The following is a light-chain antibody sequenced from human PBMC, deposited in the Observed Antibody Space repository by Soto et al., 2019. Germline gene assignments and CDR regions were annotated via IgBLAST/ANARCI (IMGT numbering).Light chain of an antibody. V-gene: IGLV2-14*01. Sequence: QSALTQPASVSGSPGQSITISCSGTSSDVGGYNYVSWYQQHPGKAPKLMIYEVSNRPSGVSTRFSGSKSDNTASLTISALQAEYESDTYCTSKTSSTYVVFGGGTKLTVL. CDR1: SSDVGGYNY. CDR2: EVS. J-gene: IGLJ2*01. CDR3: TSKTSSTYVV.